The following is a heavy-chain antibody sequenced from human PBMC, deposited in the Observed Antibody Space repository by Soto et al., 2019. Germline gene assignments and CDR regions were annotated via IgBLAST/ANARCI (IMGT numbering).Heavy chain of an antibody. D-gene: IGHD2-2*01. Sequence: QVQLVQSGAEVKKPGASVKVSCKASGYTFTSYGISWVRQAPGQGLEWMGWISAYNGNTNYAQKLQGRVTMTTDTSTSKAYMELRSLRSDDTAVYYCAREDIVVVPAAGNYYYYGMDVWGQGTTVTVSS. V-gene: IGHV1-18*01. CDR1: GYTFTSYG. J-gene: IGHJ6*02. CDR3: AREDIVVVPAAGNYYYYGMDV. CDR2: ISAYNGNT.